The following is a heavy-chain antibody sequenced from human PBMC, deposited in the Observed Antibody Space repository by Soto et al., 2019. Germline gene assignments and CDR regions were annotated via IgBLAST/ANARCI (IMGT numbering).Heavy chain of an antibody. J-gene: IGHJ6*02. D-gene: IGHD1-26*01. Sequence: GGSLRLSCAVSGGTFNRHAINWVRQAPGKGLEWVAVISFDGKNKYYGDSVEGRFTVSRENFNNTVYLQMNGLRGEDTAVYFCARDRWEQAPPRYYYGMDVWGQGTTVTVSS. V-gene: IGHV3-30*04. CDR2: ISFDGKNK. CDR3: ARDRWEQAPPRYYYGMDV. CDR1: GGTFNRHA.